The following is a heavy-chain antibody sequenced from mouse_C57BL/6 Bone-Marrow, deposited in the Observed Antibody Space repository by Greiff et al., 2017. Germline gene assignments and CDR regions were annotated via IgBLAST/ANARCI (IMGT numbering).Heavy chain of an antibody. V-gene: IGHV1-53*01. J-gene: IGHJ3*01. Sequence: QVQLQQPGTELVKPGASVKLSCKASGYTFTSYWMHWVKQRPGQGLEWIGNINPSNGGTNYNEKFKSKATLTVDKSSSTAYMQLSSLTSEDSAVYECAREGVLRPWCAYGGQGTLVTVSA. CDR2: INPSNGGT. CDR3: AREGVLRPWCAY. CDR1: GYTFTSYW. D-gene: IGHD1-2*01.